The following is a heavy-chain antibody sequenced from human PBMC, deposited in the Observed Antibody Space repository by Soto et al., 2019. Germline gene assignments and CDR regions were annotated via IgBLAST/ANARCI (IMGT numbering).Heavy chain of an antibody. CDR3: ARGNFMGQQLAPFWYFDL. Sequence: QVQLVQSGAEVKKPGASVKVSCKASGYTFTSYDINWVRQATGQGLEWMGWMNPNSGNTGYAQKCQVRVTMTRNTSIRTAYMELSSLRSEDSAVYYCARGNFMGQQLAPFWYFDLWGRGTLVTVSS. V-gene: IGHV1-8*01. D-gene: IGHD6-13*01. J-gene: IGHJ2*01. CDR2: MNPNSGNT. CDR1: GYTFTSYD.